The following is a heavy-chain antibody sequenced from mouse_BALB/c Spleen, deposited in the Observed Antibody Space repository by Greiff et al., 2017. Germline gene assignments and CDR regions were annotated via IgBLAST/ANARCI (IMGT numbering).Heavy chain of an antibody. J-gene: IGHJ4*01. D-gene: IGHD4-1*01. Sequence: EVKLQESGPGLVKPSQSLSLTCTVTGYSITSDYAWNWIRQFPGNKLEWMGYISYSGSTSYNPSLKSRISITRDTSKNQFFLQLNSVTTEDTATYYCARRKTGRAMDYWGQGTSVTVSS. V-gene: IGHV3-2*02. CDR3: ARRKTGRAMDY. CDR2: ISYSGST. CDR1: GYSITSDYA.